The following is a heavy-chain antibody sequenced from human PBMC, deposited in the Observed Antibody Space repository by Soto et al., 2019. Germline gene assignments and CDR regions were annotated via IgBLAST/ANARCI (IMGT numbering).Heavy chain of an antibody. Sequence: QVQLVESGGGVVQPGRSLRLSCAASGFTFSSYGMHWVRQAPGKGLEWVAVIWYDGSNKYYADSVKGRFTISRDNSKNTLYLQMTSLRAEDTAVYYCARTMVRGVIILSSGMDVWGQGTTVTVSS. V-gene: IGHV3-33*01. CDR1: GFTFSSYG. J-gene: IGHJ6*02. CDR3: ARTMVRGVIILSSGMDV. D-gene: IGHD3-10*01. CDR2: IWYDGSNK.